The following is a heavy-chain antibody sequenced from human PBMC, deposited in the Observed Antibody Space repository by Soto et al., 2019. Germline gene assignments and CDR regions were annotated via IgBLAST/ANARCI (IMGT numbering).Heavy chain of an antibody. CDR2: IYYSGST. D-gene: IGHD5-18*01. J-gene: IGHJ4*02. CDR1: GGSISSRSYY. CDR3: ARSGYSYGPNPLLY. V-gene: IGHV4-31*03. Sequence: SETLSLTCTVSGGSISSRSYYWSWIRQHPGKGLEWIGYIYYSGSTYYNPSLKSRVTISVDTSKNQFSLKLSSVTAADTAVYYCARSGYSYGPNPLLYWGQGTLVTVS.